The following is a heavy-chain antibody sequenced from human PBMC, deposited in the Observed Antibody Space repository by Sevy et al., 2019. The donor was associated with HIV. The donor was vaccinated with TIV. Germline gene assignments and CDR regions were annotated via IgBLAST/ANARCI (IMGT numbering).Heavy chain of an antibody. D-gene: IGHD2-2*01. CDR1: TYSFTAYY. CDR3: ARDDCSSLSCHGSLLY. J-gene: IGHJ4*02. V-gene: IGHV1-18*04. Sequence: ASVKVSCKTSTYSFTAYYIHWVRQAPGQGLEWLGWISTLNVNTNNAQKFQGRVTMTTDTSTGTASMELRSLRSDDTAVYYCARDDCSSLSCHGSLLYWGQGTLVTVSS. CDR2: ISTLNVNT.